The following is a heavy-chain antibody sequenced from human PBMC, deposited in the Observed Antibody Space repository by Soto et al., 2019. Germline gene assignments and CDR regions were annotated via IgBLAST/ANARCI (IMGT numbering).Heavy chain of an antibody. Sequence: GSLRLSCAASGFTFSNAWMNWVRQAPGKGLEWVGRIKSKTDGGTTDYAAPVKGRFTISRDDSKNTLYLQMNSLKTEDTAVYYCTAGKPYYYYYGMDVWGQGTMVTVSS. J-gene: IGHJ6*02. CDR2: IKSKTDGGTT. CDR3: TAGKPYYYYYGMDV. V-gene: IGHV3-15*07. CDR1: GFTFSNAW.